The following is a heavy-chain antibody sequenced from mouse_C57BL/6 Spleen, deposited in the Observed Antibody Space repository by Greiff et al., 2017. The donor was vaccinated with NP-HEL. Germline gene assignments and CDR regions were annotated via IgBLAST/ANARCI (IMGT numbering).Heavy chain of an antibody. CDR3: ARRDGYYGEDY. D-gene: IGHD2-3*01. CDR2: IDPSDSYT. CDR1: GYTFTSYW. Sequence: QVQLQQSGAELVMPGASVKLSCKASGYTFTSYWMHWVKQRPGQGLEWIGEIDPSDSYTNYNQKFKGKSTLTVDKSSSTAYMQLSSLTSEDSAVYYCARRDGYYGEDYWGQGTTLTVSS. J-gene: IGHJ2*01. V-gene: IGHV1-69*01.